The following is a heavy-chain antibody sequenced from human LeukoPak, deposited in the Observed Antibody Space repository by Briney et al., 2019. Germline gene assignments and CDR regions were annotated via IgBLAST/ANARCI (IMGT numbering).Heavy chain of an antibody. CDR2: IGTRSSSI. D-gene: IGHD3-16*01. J-gene: IGHJ3*02. CDR1: GFTFSTYS. CDR3: AREGALGEGVDI. Sequence: GGSLRLSCAASGFTFSTYSLNWVRQAPGKGLEWVSSIGTRSSSIYYADSVKGRFTISRDNAKNSLYLQMISLRAEDTAAFYCAREGALGEGVDIPGQGTMVTV. V-gene: IGHV3-21*01.